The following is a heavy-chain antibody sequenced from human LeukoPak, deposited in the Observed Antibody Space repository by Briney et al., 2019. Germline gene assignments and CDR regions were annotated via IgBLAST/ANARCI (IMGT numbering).Heavy chain of an antibody. V-gene: IGHV4-59*01. J-gene: IGHJ4*02. Sequence: SETLSLTCTVSGGSISSYYWIWIRQPPGKGLEWIGYIYYSGSTNYNPSLKSRVTISVDTSKNQFSLKLSSVTAADTAVYYCARENYYDSSGYSLDYWGQGTLVTVSS. D-gene: IGHD3-22*01. CDR3: ARENYYDSSGYSLDY. CDR1: GGSISSYY. CDR2: IYYSGST.